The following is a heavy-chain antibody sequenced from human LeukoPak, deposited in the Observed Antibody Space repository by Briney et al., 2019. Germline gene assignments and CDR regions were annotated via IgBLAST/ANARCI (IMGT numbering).Heavy chain of an antibody. CDR3: ATDIVVVPAAIG. V-gene: IGHV3-30*03. CDR2: ISYDGSNK. J-gene: IGHJ4*02. CDR1: GFTFSSYG. D-gene: IGHD2-2*01. Sequence: GGSLRLSCAASGFTFSSYGTHWVRQAPGKGLEGVAVISYDGSNKYYADSVKGRFTISRDNSKNTLYLQMNSLRAEDTAVYYCATDIVVVPAAIGWGQGTLVTVSS.